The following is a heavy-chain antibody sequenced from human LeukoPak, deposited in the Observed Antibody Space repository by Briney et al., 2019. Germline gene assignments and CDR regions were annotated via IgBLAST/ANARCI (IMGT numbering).Heavy chain of an antibody. CDR1: GFTFSSYT. CDR3: AKRVTVTTKYFDS. Sequence: GGSLRLSCAASGFTFSSYTMSWVRQAPGQGLEWISAIGTGGETHYADSVRGRFTISRSNFKNTLYLQMNSLRAEDTAVYYCAKRVTVTTKYFDSWGQGTLVTVSS. CDR2: IGTGGET. V-gene: IGHV3-23*01. D-gene: IGHD4-17*01. J-gene: IGHJ4*02.